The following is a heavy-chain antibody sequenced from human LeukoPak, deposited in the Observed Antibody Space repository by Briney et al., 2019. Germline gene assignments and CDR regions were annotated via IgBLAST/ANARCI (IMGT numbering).Heavy chain of an antibody. J-gene: IGHJ6*02. D-gene: IGHD6-13*01. CDR2: ISSSSSYI. V-gene: IGHV3-21*01. CDR1: GFTFSSYS. CDR3: ARVWEAAAGPLYYYYGMDV. Sequence: GGSLRLSCAASGFTFSSYSMNWVRQAPGKGLERVSSISSSSSYIYYADSVKGRFTTSRDNAKNSLYLQMNSLRAEDTAVYYCARVWEAAAGPLYYYYGMDVWGQGTTVTVSS.